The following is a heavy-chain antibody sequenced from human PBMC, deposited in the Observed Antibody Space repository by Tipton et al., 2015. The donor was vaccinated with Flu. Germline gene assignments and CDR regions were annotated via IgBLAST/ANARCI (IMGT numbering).Heavy chain of an antibody. CDR2: LNPNSGDT. Sequence: QLVQSGAEVKKPGASVKVSCKASGYTFTSYDINWLRQATGQGLEWMGWLNPNSGDTAYAPKLQGRVTITRSTSISTAYMELSSLRSDDTAVYYCARGQGFGELWGQGTLVTVSS. CDR1: GYTFTSYD. CDR3: ARGQGFGEL. V-gene: IGHV1-8*03. D-gene: IGHD3-10*01. J-gene: IGHJ4*02.